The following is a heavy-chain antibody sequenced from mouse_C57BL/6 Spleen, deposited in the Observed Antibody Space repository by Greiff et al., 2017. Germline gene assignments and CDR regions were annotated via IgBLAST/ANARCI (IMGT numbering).Heavy chain of an antibody. CDR1: GYTFTSYW. D-gene: IGHD3-2*02. Sequence: VQLQQPGAELVMPGASVKLSCKASGYTFTSYWMHWVKQRPGQGLEWIGEIDPSDSYTNYNQKFKGKSTLTVDKSSSTAYMQLSSLTSEDSAVYYCASGGSYSSAFAYWAQGTLVTVSA. CDR3: ASGGSYSSAFAY. V-gene: IGHV1-69*01. CDR2: IDPSDSYT. J-gene: IGHJ3*01.